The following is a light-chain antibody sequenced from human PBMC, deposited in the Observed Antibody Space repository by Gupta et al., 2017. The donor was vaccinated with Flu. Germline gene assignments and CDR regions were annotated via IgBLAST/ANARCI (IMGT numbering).Light chain of an antibody. V-gene: IGLV3-1*01. CDR1: KLGDKY. Sequence: SYELTQPPSVSVSPGQTASITCSGDKLGDKYACWYQQKPGQSTVLVIYQDSKRPSGIPERFSGSNSANTATLTISGTQAMDEADYYCQAWDSSTGVFGTGTKVTVL. J-gene: IGLJ1*01. CDR2: QDS. CDR3: QAWDSSTGV.